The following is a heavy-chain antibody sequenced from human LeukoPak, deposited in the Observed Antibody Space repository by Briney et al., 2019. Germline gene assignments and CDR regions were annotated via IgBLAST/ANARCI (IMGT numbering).Heavy chain of an antibody. CDR2: IRYDGSNK. CDR1: GFTFSSYG. Sequence: QPGGSLRLSCAASGFTFSSYGMHWVRQAPGKGLEWVAFIRYDGSNKYYADSVKGRFTISRDNSKNTLYLQMNSLRAEDTAVYYCAKGAYGALPSYYFDYWGQGTLVTVSS. D-gene: IGHD4-17*01. CDR3: AKGAYGALPSYYFDY. V-gene: IGHV3-30*02. J-gene: IGHJ4*02.